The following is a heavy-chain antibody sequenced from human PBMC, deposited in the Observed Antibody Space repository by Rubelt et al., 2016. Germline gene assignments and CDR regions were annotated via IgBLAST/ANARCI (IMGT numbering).Heavy chain of an antibody. V-gene: IGHV1-69*09. CDR1: GGTFSSYA. J-gene: IGHJ4*02. CDR3: ARTKTVEMATIPLAY. D-gene: IGHD5-24*01. Sequence: QVQLVQSGAEVKKPGSSVKVSCKASGGTFSSYAISWVRQAPGQGLEWMGRIIPILGIANYAQKFQGRGTITADKSTSTAYMELSSLRSEDTAVYYCARTKTVEMATIPLAYWGQGTLVTVSS. CDR2: IIPILGIA.